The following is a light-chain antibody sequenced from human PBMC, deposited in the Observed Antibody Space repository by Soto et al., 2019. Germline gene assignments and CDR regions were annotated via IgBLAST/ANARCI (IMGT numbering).Light chain of an antibody. CDR1: QSLLHSNGYNY. CDR2: LGS. Sequence: DSVVTQSPLYLPVTPGEPASISCRSSQSLLHSNGYNYLDWYLQKPGQSPQLLIYLGSNRASGVPDRLSGSGSGTDFTLKISRVEAEDVGLYYCMQALQAPLTFGQGTKVEI. CDR3: MQALQAPLT. J-gene: IGKJ1*01. V-gene: IGKV2-28*01.